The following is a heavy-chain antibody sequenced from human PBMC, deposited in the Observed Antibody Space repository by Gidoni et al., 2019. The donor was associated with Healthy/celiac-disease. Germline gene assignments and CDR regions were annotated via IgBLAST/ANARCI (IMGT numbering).Heavy chain of an antibody. CDR2: IYHSGST. Sequence: QLQLQESGPGLVKPSQTLSLTCAVSGGSLSSGGYSWSWIRQPPGKGLEWIGYIYHSGSTYYNPSLKSRVTISVDRSKNQFSLKLSSVTAADTAVYYCARVDSSGYYRFDYWGQGTLVTVSS. CDR3: ARVDSSGYYRFDY. J-gene: IGHJ4*02. V-gene: IGHV4-30-2*01. CDR1: GGSLSSGGYS. D-gene: IGHD3-22*01.